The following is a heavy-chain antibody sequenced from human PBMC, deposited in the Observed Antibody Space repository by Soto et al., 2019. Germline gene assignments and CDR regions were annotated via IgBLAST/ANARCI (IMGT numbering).Heavy chain of an antibody. J-gene: IGHJ6*02. D-gene: IGHD3-16*01. CDR2: IIPILGET. CDR3: ARGLGGRMDD. Sequence: QVQLVQSGAEVKKPGSSVRVSCKASGTIFSSYTISWVRQAPGQGLEWMGRIIPILGETNSAQKFQDRVTLTADKSTNTAYMELNSLSLADTAVYYCARGLGGRMDDWGQGTTVTVSS. V-gene: IGHV1-69*08. CDR1: GTIFSSYT.